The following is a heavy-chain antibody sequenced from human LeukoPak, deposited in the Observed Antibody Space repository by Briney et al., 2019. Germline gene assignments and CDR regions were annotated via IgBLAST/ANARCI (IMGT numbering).Heavy chain of an antibody. Sequence: GRSLRLSCAASGFTFSNYAMHWVRQAPGKGLEWVAIISYDGINKYYADSVKGRFTISRDSSKNTLYLQMNSLRVEDTAVYYCARDRGPRTGFMVREAYDYWGQGTLVTVSS. CDR2: ISYDGINK. J-gene: IGHJ4*02. D-gene: IGHD3-10*01. CDR1: GFTFSNYA. V-gene: IGHV3-30-3*01. CDR3: ARDRGPRTGFMVREAYDY.